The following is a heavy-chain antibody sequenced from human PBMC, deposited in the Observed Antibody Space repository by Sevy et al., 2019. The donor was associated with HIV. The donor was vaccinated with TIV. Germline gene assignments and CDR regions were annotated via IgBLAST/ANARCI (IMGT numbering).Heavy chain of an antibody. Sequence: GGSLRLSCVASGFTFDTYWMQWVRQAPGQGLEWVANIRQDGNEIYYADSVKGRFTISRDNAKESVYLQMSNLRVEDTGIYYSARRYFDLWGQGTLVTVSS. CDR3: ARRYFDL. CDR2: IRQDGNEI. J-gene: IGHJ4*02. V-gene: IGHV3-7*01. CDR1: GFTFDTYW.